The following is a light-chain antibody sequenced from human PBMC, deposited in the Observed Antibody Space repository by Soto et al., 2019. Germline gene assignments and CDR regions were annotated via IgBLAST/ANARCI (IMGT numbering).Light chain of an antibody. CDR2: AAS. CDR3: QHLNSYPFT. Sequence: DIQLTQSPSFLSASVGDRVTITCRASQGISSYLAWYQQKPGKAPKLLIYAASTLQSGVPSRFSGSGSGTESALTLSSLQPEDFATYYSQHLNSYPFTFGPGTKVDI. V-gene: IGKV1-9*01. CDR1: QGISSY. J-gene: IGKJ3*01.